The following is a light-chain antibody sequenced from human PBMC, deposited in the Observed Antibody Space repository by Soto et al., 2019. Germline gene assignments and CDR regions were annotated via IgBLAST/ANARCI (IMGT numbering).Light chain of an antibody. Sequence: QSVLTQPASVSGSPGQSVTISCTGTSSDIGRYKFVSWFQQHPGKAPKLLIFEGTNRPSGVSNRFSGSKSGNTASLTTSGLQAEDEAIYFCSSSTNTNTLVMFGGGTKVNVL. CDR2: EGT. V-gene: IGLV2-14*01. CDR1: SSDIGRYKF. J-gene: IGLJ3*02. CDR3: SSSTNTNTLVM.